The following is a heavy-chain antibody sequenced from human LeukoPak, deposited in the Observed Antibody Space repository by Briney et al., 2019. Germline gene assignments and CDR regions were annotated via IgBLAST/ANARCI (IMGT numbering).Heavy chain of an antibody. Sequence: PGGSLRLSCAASGFTFSSYGMHWVRQAPGKGLEWVAFIRYDGSNKYYADSVKGRFTISRDNSKNTLFLEMNSLRPEDTAVCYCAKYAGAGAYDRHNEFDSWGQGTLVTVSS. CDR2: IRYDGSNK. J-gene: IGHJ4*02. D-gene: IGHD3-22*01. CDR1: GFTFSSYG. CDR3: AKYAGAGAYDRHNEFDS. V-gene: IGHV3-30*02.